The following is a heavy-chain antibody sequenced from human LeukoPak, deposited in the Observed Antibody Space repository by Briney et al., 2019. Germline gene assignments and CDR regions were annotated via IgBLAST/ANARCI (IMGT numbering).Heavy chain of an antibody. CDR2: ISPSGGST. CDR1: GYTFTTYY. Sequence: ASVKVSCKASGYTFTTYYIHWVRQAPGQGLEWMGIISPSGGSTTYAQKFQDRVTMTRDTSTSTVYMELSSLRSEDTAVYYCARTSGYPFDYGGQGTLVTVSS. V-gene: IGHV1-46*01. D-gene: IGHD3-22*01. J-gene: IGHJ4*02. CDR3: ARTSGYPFDY.